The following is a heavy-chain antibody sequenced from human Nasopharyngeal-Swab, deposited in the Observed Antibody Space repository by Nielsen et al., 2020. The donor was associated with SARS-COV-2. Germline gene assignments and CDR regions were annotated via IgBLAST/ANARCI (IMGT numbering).Heavy chain of an antibody. J-gene: IGHJ4*02. D-gene: IGHD6-6*01. CDR2: INHSGST. Sequence: SETLSLTCAVSGGSFSGYYWSWIRQPPGKGLEWIGEINHSGSTNYNPSLKSRVTISVDTSKNQLSLKLSSVTGADTAVYYCARGGIAARPDYFDYWGQGTLVTVSS. CDR1: GGSFSGYY. V-gene: IGHV4-34*01. CDR3: ARGGIAARPDYFDY.